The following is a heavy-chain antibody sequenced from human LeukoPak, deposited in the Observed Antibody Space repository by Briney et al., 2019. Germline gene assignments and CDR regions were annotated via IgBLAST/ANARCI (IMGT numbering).Heavy chain of an antibody. V-gene: IGHV4-30-4*02. D-gene: IGHD1-26*01. CDR3: ASPPGGGSYYLAY. Sequence: SETLSLTCTVSGGSISSGDYYWSWIRQPPGKGLEWIGYIYYSGSTYYNPSLKSRVTISIDTSKNQFSLKLSSVTAADTAVYYCASPPGGGSYYLAYWGQGTLVTVSS. CDR2: IYYSGST. J-gene: IGHJ4*02. CDR1: GGSISSGDYY.